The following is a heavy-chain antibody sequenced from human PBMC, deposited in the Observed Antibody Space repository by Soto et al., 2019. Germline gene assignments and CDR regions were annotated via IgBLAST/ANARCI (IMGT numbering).Heavy chain of an antibody. J-gene: IGHJ5*02. Sequence: QLQLQESGSGLVKPSQTLSLTCAVSGASISSGGYSWSWIRQPPGKGLEWIGFIYHSGSTYHNPSLKSRVTMSVDRSKNQFSLRLSSVTAADTAVYYCARATKPRGTRRNGFDPWGQGMLVTVSS. V-gene: IGHV4-30-2*01. CDR3: ARATKPRGTRRNGFDP. CDR1: GASISSGGYS. CDR2: IYHSGST.